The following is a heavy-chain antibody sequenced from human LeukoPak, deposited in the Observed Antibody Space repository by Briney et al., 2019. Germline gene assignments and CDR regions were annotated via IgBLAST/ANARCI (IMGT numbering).Heavy chain of an antibody. CDR3: ARLWGFWRVTGTTGRRGFDY. CDR2: IYHSGRT. CDR1: GYSISSGYY. J-gene: IGHJ4*02. D-gene: IGHD1-20*01. Sequence: PSETLSLTCTVSGYSISSGYYWGWIRQPPGKGLEWIGSIYHSGRTFYNPSLKSRVTISVDTSKNQFSLKLSSVTAADTAVYYCARLWGFWRVTGTTGRRGFDYWGQGTLVTVSS. V-gene: IGHV4-38-2*02.